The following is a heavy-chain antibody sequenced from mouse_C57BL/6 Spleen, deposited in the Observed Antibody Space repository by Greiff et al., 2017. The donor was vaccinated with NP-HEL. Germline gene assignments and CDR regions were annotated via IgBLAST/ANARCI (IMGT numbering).Heavy chain of an antibody. V-gene: IGHV1-19*01. CDR1: GYTFTDYY. CDR3: AGGDLLRYGYAMDY. D-gene: IGHD2-1*01. CDR2: INPYNGGT. Sequence: EVQLQQSGPVLVKPGASVKMSCKASGYTFTDYYMNWVKQSHGKSLEWIGVINPYNGGTSYNQKFKGKATLTVDKSSSTAYMELNSLTSEDSAVYYCAGGDLLRYGYAMDYWGQGTSVTVSS. J-gene: IGHJ4*01.